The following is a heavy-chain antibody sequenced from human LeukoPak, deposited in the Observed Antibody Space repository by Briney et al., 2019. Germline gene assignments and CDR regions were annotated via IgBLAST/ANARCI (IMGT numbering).Heavy chain of an antibody. D-gene: IGHD3-22*01. CDR2: ISSSSSTI. CDR3: AKCLGGYYPYYFDY. CDR1: GFTFSSYS. Sequence: GGSLRLSCAASGFTFSSYSMNWVRQAPGKGLEWVSYISSSSSTIYYADSVKGRFTISRDNAKNSLYLQMNSLRAEDTAVHYCAKCLGGYYPYYFDYWGQGTLVTVSS. J-gene: IGHJ4*02. V-gene: IGHV3-48*01.